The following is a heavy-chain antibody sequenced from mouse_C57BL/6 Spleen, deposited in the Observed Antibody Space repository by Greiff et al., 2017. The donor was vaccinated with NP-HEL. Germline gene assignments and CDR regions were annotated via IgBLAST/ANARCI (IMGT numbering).Heavy chain of an antibody. CDR1: GYTFTSYW. CDR2: IDPSDSET. Sequence: VQLQQPGAELVRPGSSVKLSCKASGYTFTSYWMHWVKQRPIQGLEWIGNIDPSDSETHYNQKFKDKATLTVDKSSSTAYMQLSSLTSEDSAVYYCARGWDEGGWFAYWGQGTLVTVSA. D-gene: IGHD4-1*01. CDR3: ARGWDEGGWFAY. J-gene: IGHJ3*01. V-gene: IGHV1-52*01.